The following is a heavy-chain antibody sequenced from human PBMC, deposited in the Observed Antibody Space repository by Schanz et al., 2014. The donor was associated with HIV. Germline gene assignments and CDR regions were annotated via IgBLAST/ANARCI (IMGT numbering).Heavy chain of an antibody. CDR1: GFTFSSYA. V-gene: IGHV3-23*01. CDR3: ARMEQLIIGYYYGMDV. Sequence: EVQLLESGGGLVQPGGSLRLSCADSGFTFSSYAMSWVRQAPGKGLEWVSAISGGGGSTYYADSVKGRFTVSRDNSKNTVYLQMNSLRPEDTAVYYCARMEQLIIGYYYGMDVWGQGTTVTVSS. J-gene: IGHJ6*02. D-gene: IGHD3-16*01. CDR2: ISGGGGST.